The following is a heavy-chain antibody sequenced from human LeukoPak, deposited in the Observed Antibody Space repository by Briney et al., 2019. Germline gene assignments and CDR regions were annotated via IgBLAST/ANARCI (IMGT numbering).Heavy chain of an antibody. CDR2: IYLSGST. CDR1: GASIIPNIFC. J-gene: IGHJ5*02. V-gene: IGHV4-39*07. Sequence: SETLSLTGTASGASIIPNIFCWNWVRLPPGKGLEWIGGIYLSGSTYYNPSLKSRVTISVDTSKNQFSLKLSSVTAADTAVYYCARARYCSSTSCYKNWFDPWGQGTLVTVSS. CDR3: ARARYCSSTSCYKNWFDP. D-gene: IGHD2-2*01.